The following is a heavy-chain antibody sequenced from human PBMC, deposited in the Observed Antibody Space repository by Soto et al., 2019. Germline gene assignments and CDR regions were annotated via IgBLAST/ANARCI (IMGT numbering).Heavy chain of an antibody. D-gene: IGHD3-3*01. Sequence: PXGSLRLSFAASGVTFSGSAMHWVRQASGKGLEWVGRIRSKANSYATAYAASVKGRFTISRDDSKNTAYLQMNSLKTEDTAVYYCTLEWSHYWGQGTLVTVSS. CDR3: TLEWSHY. J-gene: IGHJ4*02. CDR1: GVTFSGSA. CDR2: IRSKANSYAT. V-gene: IGHV3-73*01.